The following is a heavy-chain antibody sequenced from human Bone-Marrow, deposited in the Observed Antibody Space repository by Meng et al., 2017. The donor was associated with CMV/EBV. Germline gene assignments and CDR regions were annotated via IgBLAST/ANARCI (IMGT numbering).Heavy chain of an antibody. J-gene: IGHJ5*02. V-gene: IGHV3-21*01. D-gene: IGHD3-3*01. Sequence: GGSLRLSCAASGFTFSSYSMNWVRQAPGKGLEWVSSISSSSSYIYYADSVKGRFTISRDNAKNSLYLQMNSLRAEDTAVYYCASFFGVVMGPSPNWCDPWGQGNLVNVDS. CDR3: ASFFGVVMGPSPNWCDP. CDR1: GFTFSSYS. CDR2: ISSSSSYI.